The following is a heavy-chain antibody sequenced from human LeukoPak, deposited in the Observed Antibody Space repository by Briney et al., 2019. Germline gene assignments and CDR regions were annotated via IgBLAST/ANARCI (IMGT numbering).Heavy chain of an antibody. V-gene: IGHV4-34*01. CDR2: INHSGST. CDR3: ARKSIAVAGRGNYMDV. Sequence: PSETLSLTCAVYGGSFSGYYWSWIRQPPGKGLEWIGEINHSGSTNYNPSLKSRVTISVDTSKNQFSLKLSSVTAADTAVYYCARKSIAVAGRGNYMDVWGKGTTVTIS. J-gene: IGHJ6*03. D-gene: IGHD6-19*01. CDR1: GGSFSGYY.